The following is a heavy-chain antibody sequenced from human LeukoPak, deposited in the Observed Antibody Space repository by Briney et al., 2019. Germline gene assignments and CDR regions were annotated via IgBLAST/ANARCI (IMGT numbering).Heavy chain of an antibody. CDR3: ARSPMAMIFDY. CDR2: IYYSGST. Sequence: SQTLSLTCTVSGGSISSGDYYWSRIRQPPGKGLEWIGYIYYSGSTYYNPSLKSRVTISVDTSKNQFSLKLSSVTAADTAVYYCARSPMAMIFDYWGQGTLVTVSS. CDR1: GGSISSGDYY. J-gene: IGHJ4*02. D-gene: IGHD3-10*01. V-gene: IGHV4-30-4*01.